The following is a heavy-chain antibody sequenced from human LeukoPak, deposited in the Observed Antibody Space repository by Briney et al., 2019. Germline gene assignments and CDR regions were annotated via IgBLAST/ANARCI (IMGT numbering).Heavy chain of an antibody. V-gene: IGHV1-2*02. CDR1: GYTFTGYY. D-gene: IGHD6-13*01. CDR3: ARDAIYSSSWSYYYYYMDV. Sequence: ASVKVSCKASGYTFTGYYMHWVRQAPGQGLEWMGWINPNSGGTNYAQKFQGRVTMTRDTSISTAYMELSRLRSDDTAVYYCARDAIYSSSWSYYYYYMDVWGKGTTVTVPS. CDR2: INPNSGGT. J-gene: IGHJ6*03.